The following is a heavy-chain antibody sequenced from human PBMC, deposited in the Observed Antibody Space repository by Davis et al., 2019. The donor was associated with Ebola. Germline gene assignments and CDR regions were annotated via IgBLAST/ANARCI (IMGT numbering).Heavy chain of an antibody. V-gene: IGHV1-3*01. D-gene: IGHD3-22*01. CDR3: ARADYYDSMYYYYGMDV. CDR1: GYTFTSYA. CDR2: INAGNGNT. Sequence: ASVKVSCKASGYTFTSYAMHWVRQAPGQRLEWMGWINAGNGNTKYSQKFQGRVTITRDTSTSTAYMELRSLRSDDTAVYYCARADYYDSMYYYYGMDVWGQGTTVTVSS. J-gene: IGHJ6*02.